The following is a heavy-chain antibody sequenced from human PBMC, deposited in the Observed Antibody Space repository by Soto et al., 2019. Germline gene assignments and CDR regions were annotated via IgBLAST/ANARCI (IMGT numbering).Heavy chain of an antibody. CDR1: GLTVSGKKY. CDR3: TRDLPRAGVYAMDV. D-gene: IGHD3-10*01. Sequence: DVQLVESGGGLMQPGESLRLSCAASGLTVSGKKYVAWVRQAPGKGLEWVSLITATGSFIYQADSVKGRFTISRDNAKNSLYLQMNSLRDEDSAVYYCTRDLPRAGVYAMDVWGQGTTVTVSS. V-gene: IGHV3-21*06. J-gene: IGHJ6*01. CDR2: ITATGSFI.